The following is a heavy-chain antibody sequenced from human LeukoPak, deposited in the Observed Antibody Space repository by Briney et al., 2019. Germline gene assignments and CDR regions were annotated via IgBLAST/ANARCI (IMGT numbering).Heavy chain of an antibody. J-gene: IGHJ5*02. Sequence: SQTLSLTCTVSGGSISSGGYYWSWLRQHPGTGLEWIGYIYYSGSTYYNPSLKSRVTISVDTSKNQFSLKLSSVTAADTAVYYCARAELTAAGWFDPWGQGTLVTVSS. D-gene: IGHD6-13*01. V-gene: IGHV4-31*03. CDR3: ARAELTAAGWFDP. CDR1: GGSISSGGYY. CDR2: IYYSGST.